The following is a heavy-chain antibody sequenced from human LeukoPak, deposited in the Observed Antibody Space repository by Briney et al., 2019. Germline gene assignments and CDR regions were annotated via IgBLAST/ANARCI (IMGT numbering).Heavy chain of an antibody. J-gene: IGHJ6*03. V-gene: IGHV4-4*09. D-gene: IGHD3-3*01. CDR1: GASISSYY. CDR2: VYTNRNT. Sequence: PSETLSLTCTVSGASISSYYWSWIRQPPGKGLEWIGYVYTNRNTNYNPSLKSRVTISIDTSKNQFSVKLSSVTAADTAAYYCARVGRPFGYYYMDVWGTGTTVTVSS. CDR3: ARVGRPFGYYYMDV.